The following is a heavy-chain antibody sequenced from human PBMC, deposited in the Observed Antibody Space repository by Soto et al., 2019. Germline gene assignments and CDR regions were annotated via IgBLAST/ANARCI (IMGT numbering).Heavy chain of an antibody. Sequence: LRLSCAASGFTFSSYSMNWVRQAPGKGLEWVSSTSSSSSYIYYADSVKGRFTISRDNAKNSLYLQMNSLRAEDTAVYYCARDRYYYDSSGYYSTDYWGQGTLVTVSS. CDR3: ARDRYYYDSSGYYSTDY. CDR2: TSSSSSYI. CDR1: GFTFSSYS. D-gene: IGHD3-22*01. J-gene: IGHJ4*02. V-gene: IGHV3-21*01.